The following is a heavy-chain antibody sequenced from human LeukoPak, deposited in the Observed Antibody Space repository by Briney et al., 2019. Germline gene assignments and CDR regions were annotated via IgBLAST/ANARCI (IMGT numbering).Heavy chain of an antibody. Sequence: GGSLRLSCAASGFTFSGSAMHWVRQASGKGLEWVGRIRSKANSYATAYAASVKGRFTISRDDSKNTAYLQMNSLKTEDTAVYYCTTEGTLDCSSTSCPDYWGQGTLVTVSS. J-gene: IGHJ4*02. CDR2: IRSKANSYAT. V-gene: IGHV3-73*01. D-gene: IGHD2-2*01. CDR1: GFTFSGSA. CDR3: TTEGTLDCSSTSCPDY.